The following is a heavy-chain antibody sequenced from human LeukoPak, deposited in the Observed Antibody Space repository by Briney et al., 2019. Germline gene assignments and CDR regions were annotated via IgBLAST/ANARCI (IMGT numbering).Heavy chain of an antibody. CDR3: ARDAPISSGWHSYSDAFDI. CDR1: GFTFSSYW. CDR2: IKQDGSEK. V-gene: IGHV3-7*01. J-gene: IGHJ3*02. D-gene: IGHD6-19*01. Sequence: GGSLRLSCAASGFTFSSYWMSRVRQAPGKGLEWVANIKQDGSEKYYVDSVKGRFTISRDNAKNSLYLQTNSLRAEDTAVYYCARDAPISSGWHSYSDAFDIWGQGTMVTVSS.